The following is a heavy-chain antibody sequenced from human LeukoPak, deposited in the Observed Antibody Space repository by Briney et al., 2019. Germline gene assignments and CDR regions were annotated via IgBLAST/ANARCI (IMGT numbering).Heavy chain of an antibody. V-gene: IGHV4-61*02. CDR1: GGSISSSDYF. D-gene: IGHD6-25*01. J-gene: IGHJ5*02. CDR3: ARYRLGWFDP. CDR2: INSRGST. Sequence: SETLSLTCTASGGSISSSDYFWSWIRQPAGKGLEWIGRINSRGSTNYNPSLKSRVTLSVDTFKNQFSLKLTSVTVADTAVYYCARYRLGWFDPWGQGTLVTVSS.